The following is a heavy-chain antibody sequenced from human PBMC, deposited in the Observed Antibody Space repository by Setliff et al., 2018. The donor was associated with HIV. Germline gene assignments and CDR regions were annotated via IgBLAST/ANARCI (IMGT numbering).Heavy chain of an antibody. J-gene: IGHJ5*02. CDR1: GYTFTSYG. V-gene: IGHV1-18*01. CDR3: VRGYRSAWNSWFDA. Sequence: ASVKVSCKASGYTFTSYGISWVRQAPGQGLEWMGWISAYNGNTNYAQKLQGRVTMTTDTSTSTAYMELRGLRSDDTAVYYCVRGYRSAWNSWFDAWGQGTRVTVSS. CDR2: ISAYNGNT. D-gene: IGHD6-19*01.